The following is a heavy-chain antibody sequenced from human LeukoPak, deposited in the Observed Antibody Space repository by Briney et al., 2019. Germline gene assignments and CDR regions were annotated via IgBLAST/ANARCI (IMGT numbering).Heavy chain of an antibody. Sequence: ASVKVSCKSSGYTFSSYGISWVRQAPGQGLEWMGWISAYNGNTNYRQKLQGRVTMTTDTFTGTAYMDLRSLRSDDTAIYYCARDSPDGSGTYYNDSPDYWGQGTTVAVSS. D-gene: IGHD3-10*01. J-gene: IGHJ4*03. V-gene: IGHV1-18*01. CDR3: ARDSPDGSGTYYNDSPDY. CDR2: ISAYNGNT. CDR1: GYTFSSYG.